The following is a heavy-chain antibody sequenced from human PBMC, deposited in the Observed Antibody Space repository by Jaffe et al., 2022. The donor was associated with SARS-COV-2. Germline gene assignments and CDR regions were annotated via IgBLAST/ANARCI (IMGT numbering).Heavy chain of an antibody. Sequence: QVQLVESGGGVVQPGRSLRLSCAASGFTFSSYGMHWVRQAPGKGLEWVAVISYDGSNKYYADSVKGRFTISRDNSKNTLYLQMNSLRAEDTAVYYCAKDSAANLYYYYGMDVWGQGTTVTVSS. D-gene: IGHD2-2*01. V-gene: IGHV3-30*18. CDR2: ISYDGSNK. CDR1: GFTFSSYG. CDR3: AKDSAANLYYYYGMDV. J-gene: IGHJ6*02.